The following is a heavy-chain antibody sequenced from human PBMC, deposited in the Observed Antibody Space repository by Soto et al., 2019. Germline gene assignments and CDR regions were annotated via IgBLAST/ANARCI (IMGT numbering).Heavy chain of an antibody. J-gene: IGHJ4*02. Sequence: PGGSLRLSCSASGFTFSSYAMHWVRQAPGKGLEYVSAISSNGGSTYYADSVKGRFTISRDNSKNTLYLQMSSLRAEDTAVYYCVKSITMVRVPYHYWGPGTLVTVSS. CDR3: VKSITMVRVPYHY. CDR1: GFTFSSYA. CDR2: ISSNGGST. D-gene: IGHD3-10*01. V-gene: IGHV3-64D*06.